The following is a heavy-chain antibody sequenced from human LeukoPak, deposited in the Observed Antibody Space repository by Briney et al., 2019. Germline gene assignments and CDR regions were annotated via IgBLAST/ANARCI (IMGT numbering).Heavy chain of an antibody. CDR2: IIPIFGTA. J-gene: IGHJ1*01. D-gene: IGHD3-22*01. V-gene: IGHV1-69*05. Sequence: GASVKVSCKASGGTFSSYAISWVRQAPGQGLEWMGGIIPIFGTANYAQKFQGRVTITTDESTSTAYMELSSLRAEDTAVYYCARDLTPVVVITRTYFQHWGQGTLVTVSS. CDR1: GGTFSSYA. CDR3: ARDLTPVVVITRTYFQH.